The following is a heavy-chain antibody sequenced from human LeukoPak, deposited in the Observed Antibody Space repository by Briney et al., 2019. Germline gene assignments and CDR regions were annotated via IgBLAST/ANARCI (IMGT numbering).Heavy chain of an antibody. CDR2: ISGSGGST. CDR3: GKKSIASANRSPIFVY. V-gene: IGHV3-23*01. J-gene: IGHJ4*02. Sequence: GGSLRLSCAASGFTFSSYSMSWVRQSPGKGLEWVSAISGSGGSTYYADPVKRRFTISRDNSKNTLSLQMNSLRAEDTAIYYCGKKSIASANRSPIFVYWGQGSLVTVSS. CDR1: GFTFSSYS. D-gene: IGHD6-25*01.